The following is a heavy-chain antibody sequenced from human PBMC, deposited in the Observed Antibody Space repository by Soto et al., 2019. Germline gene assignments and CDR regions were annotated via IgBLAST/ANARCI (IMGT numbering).Heavy chain of an antibody. CDR1: GGSIRSSDYY. V-gene: IGHV4-30-4*01. J-gene: IGHJ6*02. CDR2: IYNSGST. Sequence: SETLSLTCTVSGGSIRSSDYYWSWIRQPPGKGLEWIGYIYNSGSTYYNPSLKSRVTISVDTSKNQFSLKLTSVTAADTAVYYCARGGATVVTPGYYHGMDLWGQGTTVTVSS. D-gene: IGHD4-17*01. CDR3: ARGGATVVTPGYYHGMDL.